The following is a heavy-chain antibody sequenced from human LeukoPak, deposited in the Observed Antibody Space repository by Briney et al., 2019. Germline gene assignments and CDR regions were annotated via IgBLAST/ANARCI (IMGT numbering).Heavy chain of an antibody. D-gene: IGHD3/OR15-3a*01. V-gene: IGHV4-59*08. CDR2: ISYSGST. CDR1: GGSISSYY. CDR3: ARGLAPSGYFDY. J-gene: IGHJ4*02. Sequence: SETLSLTRTVSGGSISSYYWSWIRQPPGKGLGWIGYISYSGSTKYNPSLKSRVTILVDTSENQFSLKLSSVTATDTAVYYCARGLAPSGYFDYWGQGTLVTVSS.